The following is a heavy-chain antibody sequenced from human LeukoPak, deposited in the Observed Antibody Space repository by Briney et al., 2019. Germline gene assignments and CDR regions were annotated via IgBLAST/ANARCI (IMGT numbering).Heavy chain of an antibody. CDR2: IDPSNGNI. V-gene: IGHV1-18*01. D-gene: IGHD3-9*01. Sequence: ASVTVSCKDSGYNFNSYGVCWVRQAPGQGLEWIGWIDPSNGNIKYAEKVQDRVTMTTDTSTSTAYMDLRSLRSDDTAVYYCARDGVTGHFEWWGRGTLITVSS. J-gene: IGHJ4*01. CDR1: GYNFNSYG. CDR3: ARDGVTGHFEW.